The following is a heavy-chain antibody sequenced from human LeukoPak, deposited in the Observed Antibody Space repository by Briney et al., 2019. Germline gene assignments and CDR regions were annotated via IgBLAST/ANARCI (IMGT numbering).Heavy chain of an antibody. CDR2: MRSKANSYAT. D-gene: IGHD2-2*01. J-gene: IGHJ4*02. V-gene: IGHV3-73*01. CDR1: GFTFSGSA. Sequence: GGSLRLSCAACGFTFSGSAMHGVRQASGKALEWFGRMRSKANSYATAYAASVKGSFTISRDDSKNTAYLQMNSLKTEDTAVYYCASGGYCSSTSCYGENWGQGTLVTVSS. CDR3: ASGGYCSSTSCYGEN.